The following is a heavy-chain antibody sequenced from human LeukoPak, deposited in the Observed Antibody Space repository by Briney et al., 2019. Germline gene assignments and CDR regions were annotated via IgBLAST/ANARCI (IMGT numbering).Heavy chain of an antibody. D-gene: IGHD2-8*01. CDR1: GFTFGDYA. Sequence: PGGSLRLSCTASGFTFGDYAMSWVRQAPGKGLEWVGFIRSKAYGGTTEYAASVKGRFTISRDDSKSIAYLQMNSLKTEDTAVYYCTRYRHDDRLIVLMVYAIPAFDYWGQGALVTVSS. J-gene: IGHJ4*02. CDR2: IRSKAYGGTT. CDR3: TRYRHDDRLIVLMVYAIPAFDY. V-gene: IGHV3-49*04.